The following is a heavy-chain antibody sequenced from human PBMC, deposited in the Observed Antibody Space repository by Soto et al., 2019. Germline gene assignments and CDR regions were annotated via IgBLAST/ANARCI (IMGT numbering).Heavy chain of an antibody. D-gene: IGHD3-22*01. CDR2: IWYDGSNK. V-gene: IGHV3-33*01. CDR1: GFTFSSYG. J-gene: IGHJ3*02. Sequence: QVQLVESGGGVVQPGRSLRLSCAASGFTFSSYGMHWVRQAPGKGLEWVAVIWYDGSNKYYADSVKGRFTISRDNSKNTLYLQMNSLRAEDTAVYYCARDRTYCYDSSVPDDAFDIWGQGTMVTVSS. CDR3: ARDRTYCYDSSVPDDAFDI.